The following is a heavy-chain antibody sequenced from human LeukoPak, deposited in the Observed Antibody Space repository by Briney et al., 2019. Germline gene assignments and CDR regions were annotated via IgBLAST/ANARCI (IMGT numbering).Heavy chain of an antibody. V-gene: IGHV4-38-2*01. J-gene: IGHJ3*02. CDR2: IYYSGST. Sequence: SETLSLTCAVPGYSISSNYYWGWIRQPPGKGLEWIGSIYYSGSTYYNPSLKSRVAMLVDTSRNQFSLRLSSVTAADTAIYYCARHLYSSSIRCFSGTFDIWGQGTMVTVSS. D-gene: IGHD2-2*01. CDR3: ARHLYSSSIRCFSGTFDI. CDR1: GYSISSNYY.